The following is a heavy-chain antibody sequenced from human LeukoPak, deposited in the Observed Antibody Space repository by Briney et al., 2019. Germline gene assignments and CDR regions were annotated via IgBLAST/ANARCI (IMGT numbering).Heavy chain of an antibody. CDR2: IYTSGST. V-gene: IGHV4-61*02. Sequence: PSETLSLTCTASGGSISSGSYYWSWIRQPAGKGLEWIGRIYTSGSTNYNPSLKSRVTISVDTSKNQFSLKLSSVTAADTAVYYCARDSDYWGQGTLVTVSS. J-gene: IGHJ4*02. CDR1: GGSISSGSYY. CDR3: ARDSDY.